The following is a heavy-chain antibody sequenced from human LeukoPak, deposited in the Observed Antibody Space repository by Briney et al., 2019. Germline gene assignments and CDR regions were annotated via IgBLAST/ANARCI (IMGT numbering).Heavy chain of an antibody. J-gene: IGHJ5*02. V-gene: IGHV3-74*01. CDR3: ARERAARRGWFDP. Sequence: GGSLRLSCAASGFTFSSYWMHWVRQAPGKGLVWVSRINSDGSSTSYADSVKGRVTISRDNAKNTLYLQMNSLRAEDTAVYYCARERAARRGWFDPWGQGTLVTVSS. CDR2: INSDGSST. CDR1: GFTFSSYW. D-gene: IGHD6-6*01.